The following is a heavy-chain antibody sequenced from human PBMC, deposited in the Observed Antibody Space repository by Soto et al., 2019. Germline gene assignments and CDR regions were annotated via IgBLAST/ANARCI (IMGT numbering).Heavy chain of an antibody. D-gene: IGHD2-2*01. CDR2: ISYDGSNK. J-gene: IGHJ4*02. CDR3: ASQGPEMDLEYYFDY. Sequence: PGGSLRLSCAASGFTFSSYAMHWVRQAPGKGLEWVAVISYDGSNKYYADSVKGRFTISRDNSKNTLYLQMNSLRAEDTAVYYCASQGPEMDLEYYFDYWGQGTLVTVSS. CDR1: GFTFSSYA. V-gene: IGHV3-30-3*01.